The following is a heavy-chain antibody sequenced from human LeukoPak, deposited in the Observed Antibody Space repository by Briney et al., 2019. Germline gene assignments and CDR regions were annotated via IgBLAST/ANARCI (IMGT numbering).Heavy chain of an antibody. CDR3: ARHIALVEMATHDAFDI. CDR1: GGSISSYY. CDR2: IYYSGST. D-gene: IGHD5-24*01. J-gene: IGHJ3*02. Sequence: PSVTLSLTCTVSGGSISSYYWSWIRQPPGKGLEWIGYIYYSGSTNYNPSLKSRVTISVDTSKNQFSLKLSSVTAADTAVYYCARHIALVEMATHDAFDIWGQGTMVTVST. V-gene: IGHV4-59*08.